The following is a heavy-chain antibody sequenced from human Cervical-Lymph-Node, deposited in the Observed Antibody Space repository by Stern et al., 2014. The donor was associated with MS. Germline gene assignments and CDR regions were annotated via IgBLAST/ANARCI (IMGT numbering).Heavy chain of an antibody. CDR2: IDPGSCAT. Sequence: QVQLVQSGAEVKKPGASVKVSCKASGYRFSTFYLHWLRQAPGQGLQWIGRIDPGSCATTSSQTLQGRLTMTRDRSITTAYLELSGLRSDDTAVYYCARIYCSGDECYHSFDTWGQGTLVTVSS. CDR1: GYRFSTFY. J-gene: IGHJ4*02. D-gene: IGHD3-16*02. CDR3: ARIYCSGDECYHSFDT. V-gene: IGHV1-2*02.